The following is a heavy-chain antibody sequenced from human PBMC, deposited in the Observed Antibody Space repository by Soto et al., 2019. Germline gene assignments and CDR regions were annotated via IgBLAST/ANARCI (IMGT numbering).Heavy chain of an antibody. D-gene: IGHD2-15*01. V-gene: IGHV3-23*01. J-gene: IGHJ5*02. Sequence: EVQLLESGGGLVQPGGSLRLSCAASGFTFSSYAMSWVRQAPGKGLEWVSAISGSGGSTYYADSVKGRFTISRDNSKNTLNLQMNSLRAEDTAVYYCAKDSIVVVAAGSWFDPWGQGTLVTVSS. CDR2: ISGSGGST. CDR3: AKDSIVVVAAGSWFDP. CDR1: GFTFSSYA.